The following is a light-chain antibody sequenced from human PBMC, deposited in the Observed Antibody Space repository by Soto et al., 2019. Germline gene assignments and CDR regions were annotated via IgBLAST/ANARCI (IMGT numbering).Light chain of an antibody. CDR2: GAS. CDR3: QQYSNWPLLS. V-gene: IGKV3-15*01. CDR1: QSVGSN. Sequence: EVVLTQSPATLSVSPGAGATLSCRASQSVGSNLAWYQQKPGQTPRVLIYGASTRAIGIPARFSGSGFGTGFTLTISSLQSEDFVVYYCQQYSNWPLLSFGGGTKVDIK. J-gene: IGKJ4*01.